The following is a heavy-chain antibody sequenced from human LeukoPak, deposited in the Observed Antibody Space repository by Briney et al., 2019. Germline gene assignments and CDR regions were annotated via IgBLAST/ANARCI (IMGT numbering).Heavy chain of an antibody. CDR1: GGSITGYY. D-gene: IGHD2-2*01. Sequence: PSETLSLTCTVAGGSITGYYWSWLRQPAGKGLEWIGRMYSSGTTLYNPSLNSRLTMSVDTSKNQFSLQLTSVTAADSAVYYCPRQPTSHPFDLWGQGTLVTVSS. V-gene: IGHV4-4*07. CDR3: PRQPTSHPFDL. CDR2: MYSSGTT. J-gene: IGHJ4*02.